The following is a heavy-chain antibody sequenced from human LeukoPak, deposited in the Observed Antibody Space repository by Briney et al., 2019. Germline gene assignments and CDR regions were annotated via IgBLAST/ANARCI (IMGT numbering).Heavy chain of an antibody. CDR2: IYWDDDR. J-gene: IGHJ4*02. Sequence: SGPTLVNPTQTLTLTCAFSGFSLTSSGVGVGWIRQPPGKALEWLALIYWDDDRRYSPSLRSRLTITKDTSKNQVVLTMTNMDPVDTATYFCAHRLVGATLWDYWGQGTLVTVSS. V-gene: IGHV2-5*02. D-gene: IGHD1-26*01. CDR3: AHRLVGATLWDY. CDR1: GFSLTSSGVG.